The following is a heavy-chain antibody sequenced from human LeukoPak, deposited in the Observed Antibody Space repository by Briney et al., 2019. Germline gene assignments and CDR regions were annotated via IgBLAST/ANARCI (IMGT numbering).Heavy chain of an antibody. CDR2: INPNSGGT. CDR3: AREAILGVVTNPDY. D-gene: IGHD3-3*01. CDR1: GYTFTGYY. V-gene: IGHV1-2*02. J-gene: IGHJ4*02. Sequence: GASVKVSCKASGYTFTGYYMHWVRQAPGQGLEWMGWINPNSGGTNYAQKFQGRVTMTRDTSISTAYMELSRLRSDDTAVYYCAREAILGVVTNPDYWGQGTLVTVSS.